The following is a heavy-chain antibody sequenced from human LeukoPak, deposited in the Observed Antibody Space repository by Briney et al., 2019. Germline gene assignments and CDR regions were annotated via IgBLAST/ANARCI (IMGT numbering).Heavy chain of an antibody. V-gene: IGHV6-1*01. CDR1: GDSVSSNSAA. CDR2: TYYRSKWYN. Sequence: SQTLSLTCAISGDSVSSNSAAWNWIRQSPSRGLEWLGRTYYRSKWYNDYAVSVKSRITINPDTSKNQFSLQLNSVTPEDTAVYYCARDFYSKDPTPRIAVAGPRRAFDIWGQGTMVTVSS. J-gene: IGHJ3*02. D-gene: IGHD6-19*01. CDR3: ARDFYSKDPTPRIAVAGPRRAFDI.